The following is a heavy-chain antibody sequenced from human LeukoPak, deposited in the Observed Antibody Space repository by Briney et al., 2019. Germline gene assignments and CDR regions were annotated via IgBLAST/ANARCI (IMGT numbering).Heavy chain of an antibody. CDR2: INPNSGDT. V-gene: IGHV1-2*02. D-gene: IGHD6-19*01. J-gene: IGHJ4*02. CDR3: ARGVPPSYSSAWYVNY. Sequence: ASVKVSCKASGYTFTGYYMHWGRQAPGQGLEWMGWINPNSGDTNYAQKFQGRVTMTRDTSISTAYMELSRLGSDDTAVYYCARGVPPSYSSAWYVNYWGQGALVTVSS. CDR1: GYTFTGYY.